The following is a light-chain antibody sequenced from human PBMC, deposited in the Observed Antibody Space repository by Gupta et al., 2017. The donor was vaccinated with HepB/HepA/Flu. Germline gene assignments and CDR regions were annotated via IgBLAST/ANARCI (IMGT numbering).Light chain of an antibody. CDR2: DAS. V-gene: IGKV3-11*01. J-gene: IGKJ1*01. CDR3: QQRSDWPRT. CDR1: QSISYY. Sequence: EIVLTQSPATLSLSPGERATLSCRASQSISYYVAWYQQKPGQAPRLLIYDASRRATGTPARFSGSGSGTDFTLIINSLEPEDFAVYYCQQRSDWPRTFGQGTKMEI.